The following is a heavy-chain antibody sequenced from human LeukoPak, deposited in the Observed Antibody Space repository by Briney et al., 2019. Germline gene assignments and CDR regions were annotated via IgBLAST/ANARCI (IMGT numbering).Heavy chain of an antibody. CDR3: ARASFQRWLQLGGD. V-gene: IGHV3-48*02. J-gene: IGHJ4*02. CDR2: ISSSSNTI. Sequence: GGSLRLSCAASGFTFSSYGMHWVRQAPGKGLEWVSYISSSSNTIYYADSVKGRFTISRDNAKNSLFLQMNSLRDEDTAVYYCARASFQRWLQLGGDWGQGTLVTVSS. D-gene: IGHD5-24*01. CDR1: GFTFSSYG.